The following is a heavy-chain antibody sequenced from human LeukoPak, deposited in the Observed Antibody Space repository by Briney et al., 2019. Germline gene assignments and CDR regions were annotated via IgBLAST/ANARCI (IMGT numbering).Heavy chain of an antibody. CDR2: IYSSGGT. Sequence: SSETLSLTCTVSGASISSYYWSWIRQPPGKGLEWIGYIYSSGGTNYNPSLKSRVTISVDTSKNQFSLKLSSVTAADTAVYYCAREFLEQQPNRGFDPWGQGTLVTVSS. CDR1: GASISSYY. J-gene: IGHJ5*02. V-gene: IGHV4-4*08. D-gene: IGHD6-13*01. CDR3: AREFLEQQPNRGFDP.